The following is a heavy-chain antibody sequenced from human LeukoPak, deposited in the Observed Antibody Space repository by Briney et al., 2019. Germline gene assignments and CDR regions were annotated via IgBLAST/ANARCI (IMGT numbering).Heavy chain of an antibody. J-gene: IGHJ4*02. CDR1: GFSFSDHY. Sequence: PGGSLRLSCAASGFSFSDHYMDWVRHAPGKGLEGVGRIRNRANTYTAEYATSVQDRFTVSRDDSKTSLYLQMTSLQTKDTALYYCARVSFDDDFRSGSFYFDYWGQGTLVTVSS. D-gene: IGHD3-3*01. V-gene: IGHV3-72*01. CDR2: IRNRANTYTA. CDR3: ARVSFDDDFRSGSFYFDY.